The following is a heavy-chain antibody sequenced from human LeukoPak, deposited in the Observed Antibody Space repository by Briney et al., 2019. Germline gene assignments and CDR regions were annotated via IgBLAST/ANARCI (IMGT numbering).Heavy chain of an antibody. CDR2: INPNADIT. J-gene: IGHJ4*02. V-gene: IGHV1-2*06. D-gene: IGHD3-22*01. CDR3: VRSRLDGYDSGGYLYYFDY. Sequence: GASVKVSCKASGYTFTGYCVHWVRQAPGQGLEWIGRINPNADITTYAQKFQGRVTVTRDTSISTAYMELSSLRSGDTAVYYCVRSRLDGYDSGGYLYYFDYWGQGTLVTVSS. CDR1: GYTFTGYC.